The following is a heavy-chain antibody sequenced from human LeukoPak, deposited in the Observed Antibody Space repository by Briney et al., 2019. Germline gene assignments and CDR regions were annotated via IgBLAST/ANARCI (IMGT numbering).Heavy chain of an antibody. D-gene: IGHD4-23*01. J-gene: IGHJ4*02. V-gene: IGHV3-74*01. Sequence: GGSLRLPCAASGFTFSSYWMNWVRQAPGKGLVWDSRIASDGRSPTSADSVKGRFSISRDNAKNTLYLQMNSLRGEDTAVYYCARGRPHGNDYWGQGTLVTVSS. CDR2: IASDGRSP. CDR1: GFTFSSYW. CDR3: ARGRPHGNDY.